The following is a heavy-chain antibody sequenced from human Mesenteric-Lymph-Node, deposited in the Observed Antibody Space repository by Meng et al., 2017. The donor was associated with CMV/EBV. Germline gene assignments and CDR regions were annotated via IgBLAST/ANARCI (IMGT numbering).Heavy chain of an antibody. CDR3: ARHQRWLKSEGGFNY. Sequence: QGQLQKWGGGLLKPAEPLSLTCAVYGGSFSGYYWSWIRQPPGKGLEWIGEINHSGSTNYNPSLKSRVTISVDTSKNQFSLKLSSVTAADTAVYYCARHQRWLKSEGGFNYWGQGTLVTVSS. CDR1: GGSFSGYY. J-gene: IGHJ4*02. V-gene: IGHV4-34*01. CDR2: INHSGST. D-gene: IGHD4-23*01.